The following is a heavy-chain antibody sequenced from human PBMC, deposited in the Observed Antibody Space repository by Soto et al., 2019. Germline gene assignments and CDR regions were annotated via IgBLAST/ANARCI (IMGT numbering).Heavy chain of an antibody. CDR1: GGSFNNYA. CDR2: IIPTSDTP. J-gene: IGHJ6*02. CDR3: AVAMVREILIFESSGMHV. V-gene: IGHV1-69*01. D-gene: IGHD3-10*01. Sequence: QVHLVQSGAEVKKPGSSVKVSCKTSGGSFNNYAVSWVRQAPGQGLEWMGGIIPTSDTPNNAQKFQDRDTIIADESTSTVYMELRSLRSNDTAVYYWAVAMVREILIFESSGMHVWGQGTTVIVSS.